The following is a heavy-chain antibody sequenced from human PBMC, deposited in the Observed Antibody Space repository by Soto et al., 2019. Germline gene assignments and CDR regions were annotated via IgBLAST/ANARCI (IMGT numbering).Heavy chain of an antibody. J-gene: IGHJ6*02. CDR2: INPNSGGT. D-gene: IGHD6-13*01. V-gene: IGHV1-2*02. Sequence: ASVKVSCKASGYTFTGYYMHWVRQAPGQGLERMGWINPNSGGTNYAQKFQGRVTMTRDTSISTAYMELSRLRSDDTAVYYCASSLAPKFKRIAAAGPYYYYGMDVWGQGTTVTVS. CDR1: GYTFTGYY. CDR3: ASSLAPKFKRIAAAGPYYYYGMDV.